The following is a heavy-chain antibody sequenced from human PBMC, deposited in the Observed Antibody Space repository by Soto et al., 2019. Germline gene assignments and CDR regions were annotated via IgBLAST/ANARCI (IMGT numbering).Heavy chain of an antibody. CDR3: VRDYYDFRSGKGWFGL. V-gene: IGHV3-20*03. J-gene: IGHJ5*02. D-gene: IGHD3-3*01. Sequence: KGLEWVSGINWNGGSTGYADSVKGRFTISRDNAKNSLYLQMNSLRAEDTAVYYFVRDYYDFRSGKGWFGLCG. CDR2: INWNGGST.